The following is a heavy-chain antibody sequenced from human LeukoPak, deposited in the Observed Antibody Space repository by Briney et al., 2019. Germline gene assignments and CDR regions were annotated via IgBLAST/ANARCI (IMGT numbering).Heavy chain of an antibody. CDR2: IWYDGSNK. CDR1: GFTFSSYG. D-gene: IGHD2-2*01. Sequence: GRSLRLSCAASGFTFSSYGMHWVRQAPGKGLEWVAVIWYDGSNKYYADSGKGRFSIFRDNSKNTMYLQMNRLRGEDTAVYYCAREYCSSTSCYPWDWGRGTLVTVSS. CDR3: AREYCSSTSCYPWD. J-gene: IGHJ1*01. V-gene: IGHV3-33*01.